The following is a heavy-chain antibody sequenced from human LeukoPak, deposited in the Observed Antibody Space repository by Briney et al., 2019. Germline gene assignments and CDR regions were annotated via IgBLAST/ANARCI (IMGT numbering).Heavy chain of an antibody. D-gene: IGHD3-10*01. J-gene: IGHJ4*02. Sequence: SGTLSLTCAVSGGSISSSNWWSWVRQPPGKGLEWIGEIYHSGSTNYNPSLKSRVTISVDTSKNQFSLKLSSVTAADTAVYYCARLWTPPLWFGEKPGPTRFDYWGQGTLVTVSS. CDR3: ARLWTPPLWFGEKPGPTRFDY. CDR1: GGSISSSNW. V-gene: IGHV4-4*02. CDR2: IYHSGST.